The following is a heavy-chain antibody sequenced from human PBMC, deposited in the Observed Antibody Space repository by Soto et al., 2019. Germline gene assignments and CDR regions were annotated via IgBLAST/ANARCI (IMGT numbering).Heavy chain of an antibody. CDR3: ARDPYYDYIWGSYRPRWFDP. J-gene: IGHJ5*02. V-gene: IGHV5-51*01. CDR1: GYSFTSYW. D-gene: IGHD3-16*02. Sequence: PGESLKISCQGSGYSFTSYWIGWVRQMPGKGLEWMGIIYPGDSDTRYSPSFQGQVTISADKSISTAYLQWSSLKASDTAMYYCARDPYYDYIWGSYRPRWFDPWGQGTLVTVSS. CDR2: IYPGDSDT.